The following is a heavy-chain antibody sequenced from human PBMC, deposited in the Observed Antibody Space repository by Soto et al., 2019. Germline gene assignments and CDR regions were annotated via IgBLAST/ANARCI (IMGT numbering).Heavy chain of an antibody. CDR2: IKSKTDGGTK. V-gene: IGHV3-15*07. CDR3: TLRGNYYGMDV. Sequence: GGSLRLSCAASGFTFSNAWMNWVRQAPGKGLEWVGRIKSKTDGGTKDYAAPVKCRFTISRDDSKNTLYLQMNSLKTEDTAVYYCTLRGNYYGMDVWGQGTTVTVSS. D-gene: IGHD2-15*01. CDR1: GFTFSNAW. J-gene: IGHJ6*02.